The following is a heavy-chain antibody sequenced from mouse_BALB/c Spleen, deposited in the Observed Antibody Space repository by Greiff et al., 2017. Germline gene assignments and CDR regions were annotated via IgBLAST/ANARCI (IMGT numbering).Heavy chain of an antibody. CDR3: ARQNYYGSSYYAMDY. D-gene: IGHD1-1*01. CDR1: GFTFSSYA. CDR2: ISSGGSYT. V-gene: IGHV5-9-3*01. J-gene: IGHJ4*01. Sequence: EVKLVESGGGLVKPGGSLKLSCAASGFTFSSYAMSWVRQTPEKRLEWVATISSGGSYTYYPDSVKGRFTISRDNAKNTLYLQMSSQRSEDTAMYYSARQNYYGSSYYAMDYWGQGTSVTVSS.